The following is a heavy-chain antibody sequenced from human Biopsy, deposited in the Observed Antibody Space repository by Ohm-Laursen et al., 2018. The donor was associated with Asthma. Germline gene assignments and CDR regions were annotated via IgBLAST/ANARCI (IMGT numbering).Heavy chain of an antibody. CDR3: AKVRSDWVITESFDY. D-gene: IGHD3-22*01. CDR2: ISWSSATI. J-gene: IGHJ4*02. V-gene: IGHV3-9*01. CDR1: GFKFDEYT. Sequence: SLRLSCAASGFKFDEYTMHWVRQAPGKGLEWVSGISWSSATIGYADSVEGRFTISRDNAKNSVFLYMDSLRPEDTAFYYCAKVRSDWVITESFDYWGQGVLVTVSS.